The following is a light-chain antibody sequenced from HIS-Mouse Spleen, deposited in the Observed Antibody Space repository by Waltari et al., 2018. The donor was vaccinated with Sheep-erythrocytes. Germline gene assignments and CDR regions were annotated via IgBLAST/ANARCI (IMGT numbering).Light chain of an antibody. V-gene: IGLV2-11*01. J-gene: IGLJ1*01. CDR3: CSYAGSYNHV. Sequence: QSALTQPRSVSGSPGQSVTISCPVTSSDVGGYNYVSWYQQHPGKAPTLMIYDVSKRPSGVPDRFSGSKSGNTASLTISGLQAEDEADYYCCSYAGSYNHVFATGTKVTVL. CDR2: DVS. CDR1: SSDVGGYNY.